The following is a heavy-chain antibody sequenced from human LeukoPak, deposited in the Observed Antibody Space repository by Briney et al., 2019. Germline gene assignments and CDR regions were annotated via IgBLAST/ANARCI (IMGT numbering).Heavy chain of an antibody. J-gene: IGHJ4*02. V-gene: IGHV4-4*07. Sequence: SETLSLTCNVSGGSISGYYWSWIRQPAGKGLQWIGRIYSSGSTNYNPSLKSRVTISVDKSKNQFSLKLSSVTAADTAVYYCATTLFLTGSPGEDYWGQGTLVTVSS. D-gene: IGHD3-9*01. CDR1: GGSISGYY. CDR3: ATTLFLTGSPGEDY. CDR2: IYSSGST.